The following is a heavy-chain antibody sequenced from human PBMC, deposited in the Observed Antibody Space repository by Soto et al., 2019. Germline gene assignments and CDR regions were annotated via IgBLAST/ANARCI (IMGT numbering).Heavy chain of an antibody. CDR2: IYYSGST. V-gene: IGHV4-59*01. D-gene: IGHD3-16*02. J-gene: IGHJ6*02. CDR3: ARVTVNPTGYYYYGMDV. Sequence: QVQLQESGPGLVKPSETMSLTCTVSGGSISSYYWSWIRQPPGKGLEWIGYIYYSGSTNYNPSLKRRVTISVDTSKNQFSLKLSSVTAADTAVYYCARVTVNPTGYYYYGMDVWGQGTTVTVSS. CDR1: GGSISSYY.